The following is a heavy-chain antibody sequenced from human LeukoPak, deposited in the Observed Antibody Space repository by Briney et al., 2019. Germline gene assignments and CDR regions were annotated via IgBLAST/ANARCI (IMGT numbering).Heavy chain of an antibody. CDR2: IYYSGST. D-gene: IGHD6-19*01. CDR1: GDSMSRYY. CDR3: ARLAVAGYDYYYGMDV. Sequence: SETLSLTCTVSGDSMSRYYWNWIRQPPGKGLEWIGYIYYSGSTNYNPSLKSRVTISVDTSKNQFSLKLSSVTAADTAVYYCARLAVAGYDYYYGMDVWGQGTTVTVSS. V-gene: IGHV4-59*08. J-gene: IGHJ6*02.